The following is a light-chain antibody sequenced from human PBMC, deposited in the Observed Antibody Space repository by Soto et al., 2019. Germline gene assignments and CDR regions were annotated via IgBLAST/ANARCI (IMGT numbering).Light chain of an antibody. CDR1: QGISNY. CDR2: AAS. J-gene: IGKJ5*01. V-gene: IGKV1-9*01. CDR3: QQLNSYPIT. Sequence: DIQITQSPSSLSSSVLDRFTITCRASQGISNYLAWYQQKPGKVPKLLIYAASTLQSGVPSRFSGSGSGTDFTLTISSLQPEDFATYFCQQLNSYPITFGQGTRLEIK.